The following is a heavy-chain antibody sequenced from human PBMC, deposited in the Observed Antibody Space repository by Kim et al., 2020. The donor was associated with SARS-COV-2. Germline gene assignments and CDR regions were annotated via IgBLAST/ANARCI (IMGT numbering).Heavy chain of an antibody. CDR2: MNPNSGNT. CDR1: GYTFTSYD. J-gene: IGHJ5*02. CDR3: ARDYCSGGSCQGGWFDP. D-gene: IGHD2-15*01. V-gene: IGHV1-8*01. Sequence: ASVKVSCKASGYTFTSYDINWVRQATGQGLEWMGWMNPNSGNTGYAQKFQGRVTMTRNTSISTAYMELSSLRSEDTAVYYCARDYCSGGSCQGGWFDPWGQGTLVTVSS.